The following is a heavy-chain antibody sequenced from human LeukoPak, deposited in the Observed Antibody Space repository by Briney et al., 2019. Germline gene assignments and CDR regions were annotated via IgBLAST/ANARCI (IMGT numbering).Heavy chain of an antibody. V-gene: IGHV3-30*03. CDR1: GFTFSSYG. CDR2: ISYDGSNK. Sequence: PGGSLRLSCAASGFTFSSYGMHWVRQAPGKGLEWVAVISYDGSNKYYADSVKGRFTISRDNAKNTLYLQMSSLRAEDTSVYYCARDRAPAYWGQGTLVTVSS. D-gene: IGHD3-10*01. CDR3: ARDRAPAY. J-gene: IGHJ4*02.